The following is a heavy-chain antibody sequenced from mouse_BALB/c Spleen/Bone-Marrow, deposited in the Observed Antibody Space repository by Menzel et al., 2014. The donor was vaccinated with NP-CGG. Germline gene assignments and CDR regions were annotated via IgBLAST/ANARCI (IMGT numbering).Heavy chain of an antibody. Sequence: QVQLKDSGAELMKPGASVKISCKATGYTSSSYWIEWVKQRPGHGLGWIGEILPGSGGTNYNEKFKGKATFTADTSSNTAYMQLNSLTSEDSAVFYCARSMDYWGQGTSVTVSS. J-gene: IGHJ4*01. V-gene: IGHV1-9*01. CDR3: ARSMDY. CDR2: ILPGSGGT. CDR1: GYTSSSYW.